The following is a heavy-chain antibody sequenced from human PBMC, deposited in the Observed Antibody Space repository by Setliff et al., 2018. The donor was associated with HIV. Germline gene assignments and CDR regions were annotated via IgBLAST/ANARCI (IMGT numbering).Heavy chain of an antibody. J-gene: IGHJ6*02. CDR2: SHYNGNT. Sequence: SETLSLTCSVSGDPISSDFYIWIRQPPGKGLEWMGSSHYNGNTNITPSLKIRVTMSLDTPRNEFYLTLTSVTAADTAVYYCAREKRQIWSTDYYYHYGLDVWGQGITVTVSS. CDR3: AREKRQIWSTDYYYHYGLDV. CDR1: GDPISSDF. V-gene: IGHV4-59*01. D-gene: IGHD5-18*01.